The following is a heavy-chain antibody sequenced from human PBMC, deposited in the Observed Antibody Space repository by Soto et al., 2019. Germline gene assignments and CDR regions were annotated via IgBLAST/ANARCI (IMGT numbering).Heavy chain of an antibody. D-gene: IGHD5-18*01. V-gene: IGHV3-23*01. CDR2: ISGSGGST. CDR3: AKAFPISPYSPQKFDY. CDR1: GFTFSSYA. Sequence: GGSLRLSCAASGFTFSSYAMSWVRQAPGKGLEWVSAISGSGGSTYYADSVKGRFTISRDNSKNTLYLQMNSLRAEDTAVYYCAKAFPISPYSPQKFDYWGQGTLVTVSS. J-gene: IGHJ4*02.